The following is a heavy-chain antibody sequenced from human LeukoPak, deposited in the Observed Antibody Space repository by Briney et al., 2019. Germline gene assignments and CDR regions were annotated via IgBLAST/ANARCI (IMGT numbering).Heavy chain of an antibody. J-gene: IGHJ5*02. CDR1: GFTFSRFW. V-gene: IGHV3-7*01. Sequence: GGSLRLSCAASGFTFSRFWMSWVRQAPGKGLEWVANVKEDGSETYYVDSLKGRFAISRDNAKNSLYLQMNSLRAEDTAVYYCARDRWGSGYDYNWFDPWGQGTLVTVSS. CDR3: ARDRWGSGYDYNWFDP. CDR2: VKEDGSET. D-gene: IGHD5-12*01.